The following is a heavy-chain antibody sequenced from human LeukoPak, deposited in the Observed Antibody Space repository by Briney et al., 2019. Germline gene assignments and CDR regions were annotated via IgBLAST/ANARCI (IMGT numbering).Heavy chain of an antibody. J-gene: IGHJ4*02. CDR2: INPNSGGT. CDR1: GYTFTGYY. CDR3: ARDRDGYTYGYAY. V-gene: IGHV1-2*02. Sequence: ASVKVSCKASGYTFTGYYMHWVRQAPGQGLEWMGWINPNSGGTNYAQKFQGRVTMTRDTSLSTAYMELSRLTSDDTAVYYCARDRDGYTYGYAYWGQGTLVTVSS. D-gene: IGHD5-18*01.